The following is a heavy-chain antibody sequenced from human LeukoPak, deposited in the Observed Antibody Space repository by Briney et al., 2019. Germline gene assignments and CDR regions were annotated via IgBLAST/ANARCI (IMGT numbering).Heavy chain of an antibody. J-gene: IGHJ3*02. Sequence: PGGSLRLSCAASGFTFRSYSMNWVRQAPGKGLEWVSSISSSSSYIYYADSMKGRFTISRDNAKKSLYLQMNSLRAEDTAVYYCARGDPDISFGVAGEAFDIWGQGTMVTVSS. CDR3: ARGDPDISFGVAGEAFDI. CDR1: GFTFRSYS. CDR2: ISSSSSYI. D-gene: IGHD3-3*01. V-gene: IGHV3-21*01.